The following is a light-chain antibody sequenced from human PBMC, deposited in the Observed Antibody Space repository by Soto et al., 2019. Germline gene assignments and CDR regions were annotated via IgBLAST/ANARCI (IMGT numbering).Light chain of an antibody. CDR2: GAS. J-gene: IGKJ5*01. V-gene: IGKV3-15*01. CDR3: QQLNYCPRIT. CDR1: QSVGTN. Sequence: DIVMTHSPGTLSVSPGERATLSCRASQSVGTNLAWYQQRPGQAPRLLVYGASTRASGIPPRFSGSGSGTDFKLTIIILQYEDFAVYYVQQLNYCPRITCVQGTRLEIK.